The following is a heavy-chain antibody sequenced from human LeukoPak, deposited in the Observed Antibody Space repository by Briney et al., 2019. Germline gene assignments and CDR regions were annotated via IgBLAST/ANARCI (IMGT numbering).Heavy chain of an antibody. V-gene: IGHV4-34*01. CDR1: GGSFSGYY. Sequence: PSETLSLTCAVYGGSFSGYYWSWIRQPPGEGLEWIGEINHSGSTNYNPSLKSRVTISVDTSKNQFSLKLSSVTAADTAVYYCARGRSYYYDRRPRFDYWGQGTLVTVSS. J-gene: IGHJ4*02. CDR3: ARGRSYYYDRRPRFDY. D-gene: IGHD3-22*01. CDR2: INHSGST.